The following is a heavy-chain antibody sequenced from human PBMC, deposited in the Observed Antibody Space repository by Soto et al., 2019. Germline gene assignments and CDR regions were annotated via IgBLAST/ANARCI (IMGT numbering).Heavy chain of an antibody. CDR1: GYSISSGYY. J-gene: IGHJ5*02. V-gene: IGHV4-38-2*01. D-gene: IGHD3-22*01. CDR3: ARVGPWVPYYYDSSPYTFENWFDP. Sequence: SETLSLTCAVSGYSISSGYYWGWLRPPPGKGLEWIGSIYNGGSTYYNPSLNSRVTLSIDMTNNHFSLILNSVTAADTAVYYCARVGPWVPYYYDSSPYTFENWFDPWGQGTLVTVSS. CDR2: IYNGGST.